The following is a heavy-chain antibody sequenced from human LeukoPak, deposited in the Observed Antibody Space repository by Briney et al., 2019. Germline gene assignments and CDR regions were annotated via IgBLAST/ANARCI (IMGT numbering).Heavy chain of an antibody. CDR1: GVSISSFH. CDR2: IYYSGST. D-gene: IGHD3-10*01. V-gene: IGHV4-59*08. CDR3: ARQLGGSGSYSYFDY. J-gene: IGHJ4*02. Sequence: PSETLSLTCTVSGVSISSFHWSWIRQPPGNGLEWIGSIYYSGSTNYNPSLKSRATTSVDTSKNQFSLKLSSATAADTAVYYCARQLGGSGSYSYFDYWGQGTLVTVSS.